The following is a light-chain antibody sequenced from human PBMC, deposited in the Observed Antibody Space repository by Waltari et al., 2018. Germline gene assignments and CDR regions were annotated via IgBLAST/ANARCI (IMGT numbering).Light chain of an antibody. CDR2: GAS. V-gene: IGKV3-20*01. J-gene: IGKJ1*01. Sequence: EIVLTQSPGTLYLSPGDRATLSCRSSQTISYTTLAWYQQKPGQGPRLLIYGASNRPTGVPSRFSGSGSGQDFTHAISRLEPDDFAVYYCQHYGTSSWTFGQGTKVEVK. CDR1: QTISYTT. CDR3: QHYGTSSWT.